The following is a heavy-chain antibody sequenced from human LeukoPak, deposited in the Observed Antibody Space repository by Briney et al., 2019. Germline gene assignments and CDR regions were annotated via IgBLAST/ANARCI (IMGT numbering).Heavy chain of an antibody. Sequence: GGSLRLSCAAPGFTFSSYAMNWVRQAPGKGLEWVSTISATGGSTYYADSVKGRFTISRDNSKNTLYLQMNSLRAEVTAVYYCAKATGYNSGPLDYWGQGTLVTVSS. CDR1: GFTFSSYA. J-gene: IGHJ4*02. CDR2: ISATGGST. CDR3: AKATGYNSGPLDY. V-gene: IGHV3-23*01. D-gene: IGHD6-19*01.